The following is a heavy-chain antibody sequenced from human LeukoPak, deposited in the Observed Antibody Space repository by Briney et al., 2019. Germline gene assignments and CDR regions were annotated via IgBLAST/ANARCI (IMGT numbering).Heavy chain of an antibody. CDR3: VVGGSPGY. V-gene: IGHV3-74*01. CDR2: ISTDGYTT. D-gene: IGHD2-15*01. Sequence: GGSMRLSCAASGLAFSAYKTHWVRQAPREGLVWVSRISTDGYTTDYADFVQGRFTASRDNTKNTWSLEMNSLRAEDTAVYYCVVGGSPGYWGQGTLVTVSS. CDR1: GLAFSAYK. J-gene: IGHJ4*02.